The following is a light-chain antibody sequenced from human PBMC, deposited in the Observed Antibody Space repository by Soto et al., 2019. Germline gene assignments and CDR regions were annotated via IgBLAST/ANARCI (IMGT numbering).Light chain of an antibody. V-gene: IGKV1-5*01. Sequence: MTQSPATLSVSPGERATLSCRASQSISSWLAWYQQKPGKAPKLLIYDASSLESGVPSRFSGSGSGTEFTLTISSLQPDDFATYYCQQYNSYSPLTFGQGTRLEIK. J-gene: IGKJ5*01. CDR3: QQYNSYSPLT. CDR2: DAS. CDR1: QSISSW.